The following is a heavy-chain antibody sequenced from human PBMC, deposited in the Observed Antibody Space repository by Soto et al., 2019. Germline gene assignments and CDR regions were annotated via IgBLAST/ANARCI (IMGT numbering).Heavy chain of an antibody. D-gene: IGHD3-3*01. CDR2: IYWDDDT. CDR3: AHRVLRAVFGLVTTTAIYFDF. V-gene: IGHV2-5*02. J-gene: IGHJ4*02. Sequence: QITLNESGPTVLKPTETLTLTCTFSGFSLTTSGVGVAWVRQSPGKAPEWLAFIYWDDDTRYSTSLKSRLTITKDTSKNHVVLTMANVDPADTATYYCAHRVLRAVFGLVTTTAIYFDFWGKGTPVFVSS. CDR1: GFSLTTSGVG.